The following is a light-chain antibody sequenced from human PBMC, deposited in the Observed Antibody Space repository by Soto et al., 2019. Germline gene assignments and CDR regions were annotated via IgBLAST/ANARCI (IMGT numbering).Light chain of an antibody. CDR1: SGINVGTYR. Sequence: QLVLTQPSSLSASPGASASLTCTLRSGINVGTYRIFWYQQKPGSPPQYLLRYKSDSDRQQGSGVPSRFSGSKDASANAGILLISGLQSEDEADYYCMIWHSGGYVFGPGTKLTVL. V-gene: IGLV5-45*03. J-gene: IGLJ1*01. CDR2: YKSDSDR. CDR3: MIWHSGGYV.